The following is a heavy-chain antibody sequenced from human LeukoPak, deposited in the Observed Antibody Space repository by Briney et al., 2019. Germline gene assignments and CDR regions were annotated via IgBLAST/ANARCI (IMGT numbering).Heavy chain of an antibody. CDR2: ISGSASST. CDR1: GFTFSNYA. Sequence: GGSLRLSCAASGFTFSNYAMSWVRQAPGKGLEWVSAISGSASSTYHADSVKGRFTISRDNSKNTLYLQMNSLRAEDTAVYYCARRAGAYSHPYAYWGQGTLVTVSS. D-gene: IGHD4/OR15-4a*01. CDR3: ARRAGAYSHPYAY. V-gene: IGHV3-23*01. J-gene: IGHJ4*02.